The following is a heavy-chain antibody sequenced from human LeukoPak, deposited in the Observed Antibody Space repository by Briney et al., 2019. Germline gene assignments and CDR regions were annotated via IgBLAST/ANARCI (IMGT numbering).Heavy chain of an antibody. J-gene: IGHJ4*02. CDR2: ISGSGGST. V-gene: IGHV3-23*01. CDR3: SKDRPAYYYDSSGYYYVDKFDY. D-gene: IGHD3-22*01. Sequence: GGSLRLSCAASGFTFSSYAMSWVRQAPGKGLEWVSAISGSGGSTYYADSVKGRFTISRDNSKNTLYLQMNSLRAEDTAVYYCSKDRPAYYYDSSGYYYVDKFDYWGQGTLVTVSS. CDR1: GFTFSSYA.